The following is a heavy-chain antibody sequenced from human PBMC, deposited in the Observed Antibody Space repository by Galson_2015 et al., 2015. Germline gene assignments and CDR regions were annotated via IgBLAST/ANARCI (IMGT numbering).Heavy chain of an antibody. Sequence: SLRLSCAASGFTFSHGWMSWVRQAPGKGLEWVGRIKSKTDGGTTDYAAPVKDRFTISRDDSKMTLYLQMNSLKTEDTAVYYCTTGEGFVELVDSWGQGTLVTVS. V-gene: IGHV3-15*01. D-gene: IGHD3-10*01. J-gene: IGHJ4*02. CDR2: IKSKTDGGTT. CDR1: GFTFSHGW. CDR3: TTGEGFVELVDS.